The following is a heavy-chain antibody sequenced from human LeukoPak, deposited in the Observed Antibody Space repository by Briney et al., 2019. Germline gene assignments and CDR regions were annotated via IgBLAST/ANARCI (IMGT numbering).Heavy chain of an antibody. CDR2: ISSTASTI. D-gene: IGHD4-17*01. CDR3: ARDVTYYGADWFDP. J-gene: IGHJ5*02. V-gene: IGHV3-48*04. Sequence: GGSLGLSCAASGFTFSSYGMNWVRQAPGKGLEWVSYISSTASTIYCADSVKGRFTISRDNAKNSLFLQMNSLRAEDTAVYYCARDVTYYGADWFDPWGQGTLVTVSS. CDR1: GFTFSSYG.